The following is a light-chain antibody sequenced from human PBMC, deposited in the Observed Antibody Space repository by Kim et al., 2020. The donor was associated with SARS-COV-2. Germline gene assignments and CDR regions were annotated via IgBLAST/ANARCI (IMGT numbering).Light chain of an antibody. CDR1: QSVSSNY. V-gene: IGKV3-20*01. CDR2: GAS. Sequence: LSPGQRATLSCRASQSVSSNYLAWYQQNPGQAPRLLIYGASSRATGIPDRFSGSGSGTDFTLTISRLEPEDFAVYYCQQYANSPLTFGGGTKLEIK. CDR3: QQYANSPLT. J-gene: IGKJ4*01.